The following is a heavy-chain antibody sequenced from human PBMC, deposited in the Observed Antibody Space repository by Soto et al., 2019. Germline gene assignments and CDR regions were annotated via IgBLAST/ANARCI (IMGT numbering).Heavy chain of an antibody. V-gene: IGHV3-33*01. J-gene: IGHJ4*02. Sequence: VQLVESGGGVVQPGRSLRLSCAASGFTFSSYGMHWVRQAPGKGLEWVAVIWYDGSNKYYADSVKGRFTISRDNSKNTLYLQMNSLRAEDTAVYYCARDLFGTTVTAASDYWGQGTLVTVSS. CDR3: ARDLFGTTVTAASDY. CDR1: GFTFSSYG. D-gene: IGHD4-17*01. CDR2: IWYDGSNK.